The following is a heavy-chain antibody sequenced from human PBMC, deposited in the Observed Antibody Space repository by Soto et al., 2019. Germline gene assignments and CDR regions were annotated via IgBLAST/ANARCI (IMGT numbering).Heavy chain of an antibody. J-gene: IGHJ4*02. Sequence: QVQLVQSGAVVKKPGSSVKVSCRTSGGTFIFYGISWVRQAPGQGLEWIGGIIPVFNTTHYAQNFKGTVTETADRATRKAYREVRGRECGEPAIYLGAGPQASGNTYVQLRGQGTPVIVSS. V-gene: IGHV1-69*01. CDR2: IIPVFNTT. CDR3: AGPQASGNTYVQL. CDR1: GGTFIFYG. D-gene: IGHD3-10*01.